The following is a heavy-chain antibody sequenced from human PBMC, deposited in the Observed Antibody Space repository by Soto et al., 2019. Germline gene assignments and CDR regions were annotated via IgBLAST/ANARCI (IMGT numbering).Heavy chain of an antibody. V-gene: IGHV3-30*04. CDR1: GFTLSNYD. Sequence: QVQLVESGGGVVQPGRSLRLSCAASGFTLSNYDMHWVRQAPGKGLEWVAVVSYDGRNEYYADSVKGRFTISRDYSRNTLFLQMNSLSPDDAAVYYCARPPRGISLYHFDSWGQGTLVTVSS. J-gene: IGHJ4*02. D-gene: IGHD3-10*01. CDR3: ARPPRGISLYHFDS. CDR2: VSYDGRNE.